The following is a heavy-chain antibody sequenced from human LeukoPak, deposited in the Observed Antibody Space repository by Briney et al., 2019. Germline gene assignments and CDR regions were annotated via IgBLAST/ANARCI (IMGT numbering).Heavy chain of an antibody. V-gene: IGHV7-4-1*02. CDR2: INTNTGNP. J-gene: IGHJ6*03. CDR3: ARHGVVTTRASGYYYYMDV. Sequence: ASVKVSCKASGYTFTSYAMNWVRQAPGQGLEWMGWINTNTGNPTYAQGFTGRFVFSLDTSVSTAYLQISSLKAEDTAVYYCARHGVVTTRASGYYYYMDVWGKGTTVTVSS. CDR1: GYTFTSYA. D-gene: IGHD4-11*01.